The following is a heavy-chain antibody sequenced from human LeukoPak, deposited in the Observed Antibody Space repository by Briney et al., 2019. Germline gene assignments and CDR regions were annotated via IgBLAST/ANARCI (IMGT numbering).Heavy chain of an antibody. J-gene: IGHJ3*02. Sequence: PGGSLRLSCAASGFTFSNFWMHWVRQGPGEGLVWVSRINNDGTGTVYADSVKGRFTMSRDNAKNTLYLQMNSLRVEDTAVYYCLRGNSGPDIWGQGTMVTVSS. V-gene: IGHV3-74*01. D-gene: IGHD1-1*01. CDR3: LRGNSGPDI. CDR1: GFTFSNFW. CDR2: INNDGTGT.